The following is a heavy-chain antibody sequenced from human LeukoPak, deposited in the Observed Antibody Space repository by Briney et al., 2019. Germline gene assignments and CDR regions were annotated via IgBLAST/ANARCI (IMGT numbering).Heavy chain of an antibody. J-gene: IGHJ4*02. CDR2: FDPEDGET. V-gene: IGHV1-24*01. Sequence: ASVKVSCKVSGYTLTELSMHWVRQAPGKGLEWMGGFDPEDGETIYAQKFQGRVTMTEDTSTDTAYMELSGLRFDDTAVYYCARSVLQSFEIDYWGQGTPVTVSS. CDR3: ARSVLQSFEIDY. CDR1: GYTLTELS. D-gene: IGHD3-9*01.